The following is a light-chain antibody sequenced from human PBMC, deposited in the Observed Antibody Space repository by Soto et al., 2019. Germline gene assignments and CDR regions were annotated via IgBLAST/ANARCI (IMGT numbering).Light chain of an antibody. Sequence: DIVMTQSPDSLAVSLGERATINCKSSQRVLYRSNNKNSVAWFQQKAGQPPKLLIYWSSTRASGVPDRFSGSEYGTDFTHTISSLQAEDVAVYYCQQYSSIPWTFGEGTKVEIK. J-gene: IGKJ1*01. V-gene: IGKV4-1*01. CDR3: QQYSSIPWT. CDR1: QRVLYRSNNKNS. CDR2: WSS.